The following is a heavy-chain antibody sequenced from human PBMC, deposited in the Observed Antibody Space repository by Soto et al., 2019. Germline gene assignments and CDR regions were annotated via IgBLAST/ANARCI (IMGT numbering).Heavy chain of an antibody. Sequence: EVQLMESGGGLVKPGGSRRLSCAVSGFTFSNAWMNWVRQAPWKGLEWVGRIKSETDGGTTDYGASVKGRFTISRDDSKNTVFLQLNSLKTEDTAVYYCTPNYDKWRGFFSWGQGTLVTVSS. CDR2: IKSETDGGTT. D-gene: IGHD3-3*01. CDR1: GFTFSNAW. CDR3: TPNYDKWRGFFS. V-gene: IGHV3-15*07. J-gene: IGHJ5*02.